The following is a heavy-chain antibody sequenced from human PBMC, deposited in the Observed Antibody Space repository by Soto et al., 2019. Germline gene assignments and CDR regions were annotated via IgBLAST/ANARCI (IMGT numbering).Heavy chain of an antibody. J-gene: IGHJ5*02. CDR2: IYYSGST. CDR1: GGSISSYY. D-gene: IGHD4-4*01. CDR3: ARAWYSKGYWFDP. V-gene: IGHV4-59*01. Sequence: SETLSLTCTVSGGSISSYYWSWIRQPPGKGLEWIGYIYYSGSTKYNPSLQSRVTISVDTPNNQFSLKLSSLTAADTAVYYCARAWYSKGYWFDPWGQGTLVTVSS.